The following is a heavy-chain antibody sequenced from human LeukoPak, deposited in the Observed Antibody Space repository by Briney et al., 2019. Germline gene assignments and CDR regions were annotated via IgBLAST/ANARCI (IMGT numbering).Heavy chain of an antibody. CDR1: GGSISSYY. CDR3: ARGKDYYDTSGYPTFHY. Sequence: PSETLSLTCTVSGGSISSYYWSWIRQPPGKGLEWIGYIYYSGSTNHNPSLKSRVTISVDTSKNQLSLKLTSVLAADTAVYYCARGKDYYDTSGYPTFHYWGQGTLVTVSS. J-gene: IGHJ4*02. D-gene: IGHD3-22*01. V-gene: IGHV4-59*01. CDR2: IYYSGST.